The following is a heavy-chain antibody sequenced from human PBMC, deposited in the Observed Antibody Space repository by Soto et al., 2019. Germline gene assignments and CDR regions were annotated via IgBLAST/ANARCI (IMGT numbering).Heavy chain of an antibody. CDR1: GYTFTSYG. J-gene: IGHJ3*02. CDR2: ISAYNGNT. CDR3: ARDRIAVAGDAFDI. Sequence: QVQLVQSGAEVKKPGASVKVSCKASGYTFTSYGISWVRQAPGQGLEWVGWISAYNGNTNYAQKLQGRVTMTTDTSARTAYLELRSLRSDDTAVYYCARDRIAVAGDAFDICAHGTIVTFSS. D-gene: IGHD6-13*01. V-gene: IGHV1-18*01.